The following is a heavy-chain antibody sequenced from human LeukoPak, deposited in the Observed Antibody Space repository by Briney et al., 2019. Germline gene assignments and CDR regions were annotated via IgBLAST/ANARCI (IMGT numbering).Heavy chain of an antibody. CDR2: IIPILGIA. Sequence: GASVKVSCKASGGTFISYAISWVRQAPGQGLEWMGRIIPILGIANYAQKFQGRVTITADKSTSTAYMELSSLRSEDTAVYYCASMRSGSSTSYYYYGMDVWGQGTTVTVSS. J-gene: IGHJ6*02. CDR3: ASMRSGSSTSYYYYGMDV. D-gene: IGHD2-2*01. CDR1: GGTFISYA. V-gene: IGHV1-69*04.